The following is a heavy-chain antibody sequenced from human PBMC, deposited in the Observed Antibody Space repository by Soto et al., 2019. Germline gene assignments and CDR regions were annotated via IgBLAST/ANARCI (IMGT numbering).Heavy chain of an antibody. CDR1: GFTFSSYA. D-gene: IGHD1-20*01. Sequence: GGSLRPSCAASGFTFSSYAMHWVRQAPGKGLEWVAVISYDGSNKYYADSVKGRFTISRDNSKNTLYLQMNSLRAEDTAVYYCAGVRYNWNPAAFDYWGQGTLVTVSS. J-gene: IGHJ4*02. CDR2: ISYDGSNK. CDR3: AGVRYNWNPAAFDY. V-gene: IGHV3-30-3*01.